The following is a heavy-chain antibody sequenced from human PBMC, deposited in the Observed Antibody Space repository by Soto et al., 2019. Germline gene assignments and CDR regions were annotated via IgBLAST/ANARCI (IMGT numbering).Heavy chain of an antibody. CDR1: GYTFTSYG. CDR3: AREKRFGGYY. V-gene: IGHV1-18*01. D-gene: IGHD3-10*01. Sequence: QVQLVQSGAEVKKPGASVKVSCKASGYTFTSYGISWVRQAPGQGLEWMGWISAYNGNTNYAQKLQGRVTMTTDTTPSPGYKELRSLGSHDTAVDFCAREKRFGGYYSGQGTLVTVSS. J-gene: IGHJ4*02. CDR2: ISAYNGNT.